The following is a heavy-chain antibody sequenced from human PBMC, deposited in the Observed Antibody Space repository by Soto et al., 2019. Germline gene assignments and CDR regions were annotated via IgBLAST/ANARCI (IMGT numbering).Heavy chain of an antibody. D-gene: IGHD3-9*01. V-gene: IGHV3-23*01. Sequence: GGSVRICCAACGGIFSSDAMSWVRQAPGKGLEWVSAISGSGGSTYYADSVNGRFTISRDNSKNTLYLQMNSLRAEDTAVYYCAKDPSVLRYFDWLLAALDIWGQGTMVTVSS. CDR3: AKDPSVLRYFDWLLAALDI. CDR1: GGIFSSDA. CDR2: ISGSGGST. J-gene: IGHJ3*02.